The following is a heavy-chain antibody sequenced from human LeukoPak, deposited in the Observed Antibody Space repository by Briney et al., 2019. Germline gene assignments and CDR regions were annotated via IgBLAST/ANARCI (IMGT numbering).Heavy chain of an antibody. Sequence: ASVKVSCKASGYTFTTYAMHWVRQAPGQRLEWMGWINAGNGNTKYSQKFQGRVTITRDISASTAYMELSSLRSEDTAVYYCARDFLGGYDYEGYWGQGTLVTVSS. CDR2: INAGNGNT. V-gene: IGHV1-3*01. J-gene: IGHJ4*02. CDR3: ARDFLGGYDYEGY. CDR1: GYTFTTYA. D-gene: IGHD5-12*01.